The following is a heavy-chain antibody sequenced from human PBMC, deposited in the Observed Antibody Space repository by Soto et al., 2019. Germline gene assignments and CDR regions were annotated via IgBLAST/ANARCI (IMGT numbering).Heavy chain of an antibody. CDR2: IFYSGNT. Sequence: SETLSLTCAVSGASFNANYWSWVRQPPGGGLEWIGEIFYSGNTNYNPSLQGRITISIDTSKNQFSLTLSSVTAADTAVYYCASARWDYWGQGTLVTVSS. CDR3: ASARWDY. V-gene: IGHV4-34*12. CDR1: GASFNANY. J-gene: IGHJ4*02.